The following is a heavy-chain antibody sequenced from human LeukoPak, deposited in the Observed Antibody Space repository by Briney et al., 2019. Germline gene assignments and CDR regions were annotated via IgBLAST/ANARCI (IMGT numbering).Heavy chain of an antibody. CDR3: ARWGGGGFTYGYWFDP. D-gene: IGHD5-18*01. CDR2: IYYTGSI. Sequence: NPSETLSLTCTVSGGSFSRYYWSWIRQPPGKGLEWIGDIYYTGSINYKSALKSRVTISVDMSKNQFSLQLNSVTAADTAVYYCARWGGGGFTYGYWFDPWGQGTLVTVSS. V-gene: IGHV4-59*01. CDR1: GGSFSRYY. J-gene: IGHJ5*02.